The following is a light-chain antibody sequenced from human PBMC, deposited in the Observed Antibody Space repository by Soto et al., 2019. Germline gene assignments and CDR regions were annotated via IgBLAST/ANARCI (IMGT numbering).Light chain of an antibody. J-gene: IGKJ1*01. CDR3: QQYYTTPT. Sequence: DIVMTQSPDSLAVSLGERAIINCKSSQSVLYSSNNKNYLAWYQQKPGQPPKLLIYWASTRESGVPDRFSGSGSGTAFTLPISSLQAEDVAVYYCQQYYTTPTFGEGTKLEIK. CDR2: WAS. V-gene: IGKV4-1*01. CDR1: QSVLYSSNNKNY.